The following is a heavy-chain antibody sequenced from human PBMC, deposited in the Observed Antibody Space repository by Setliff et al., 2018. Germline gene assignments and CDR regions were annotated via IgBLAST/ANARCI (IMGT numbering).Heavy chain of an antibody. V-gene: IGHV3-9*01. J-gene: IGHJ4*02. CDR1: GFKFDDHV. Sequence: PGGSLRLSCVASGFKFDDHVMYWVRQVPGKGLEWVAGITWNSDNTGYADSVKGRFTISRDNAKNSLSLQMNSLRAEDTAMYFCARDRGGGLYDYWGQGTLVTVSS. CDR3: ARDRGGGLYDY. CDR2: ITWNSDNT. D-gene: IGHD3-16*01.